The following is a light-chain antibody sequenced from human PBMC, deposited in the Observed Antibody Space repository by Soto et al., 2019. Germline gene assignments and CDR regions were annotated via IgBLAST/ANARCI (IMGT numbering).Light chain of an antibody. CDR3: QSHDSSLNSWV. CDR2: GNT. J-gene: IGLJ3*02. V-gene: IGLV1-40*01. Sequence: QSVLTQPPSMSGAPGQRVTISCTGSSSNIGAGYDVHWYQLLPGTAPKLLIYGNTNRPSGVPDRFSGSKSGTSASLAITGLRAEDEADYYCQSHDSSLNSWVFGVGTKLTVL. CDR1: SSNIGAGYD.